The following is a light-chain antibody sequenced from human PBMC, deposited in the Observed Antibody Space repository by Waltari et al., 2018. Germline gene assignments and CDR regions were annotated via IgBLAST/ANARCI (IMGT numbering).Light chain of an antibody. Sequence: SYELTQPLSVSVALGQTARLTCGGSNIGNKHVHWYQQRPGQAPVLVIYRDRRRPSGIPERFSGSNSGNTATVIISRAQAEDEGVYYCQVWDSNTYVFGPGTKVTVL. CDR3: QVWDSNTYV. CDR1: NIGNKH. CDR2: RDR. V-gene: IGLV3-9*01. J-gene: IGLJ1*01.